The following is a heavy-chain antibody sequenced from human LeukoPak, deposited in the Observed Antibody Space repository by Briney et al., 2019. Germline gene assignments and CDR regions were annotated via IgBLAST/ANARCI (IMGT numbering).Heavy chain of an antibody. Sequence: SETLSLTCTVSGGSISSSSYYWGWIRQPPGKGLEWIGSIYYSGSTYYNPSLKSRATISVDTSKNQFSLKLSSVTAADTAVYYCARQRGGWPDYWGQGTLVTVSS. CDR3: ARQRGGWPDY. CDR2: IYYSGST. D-gene: IGHD6-19*01. CDR1: GGSISSSSYY. J-gene: IGHJ4*02. V-gene: IGHV4-39*01.